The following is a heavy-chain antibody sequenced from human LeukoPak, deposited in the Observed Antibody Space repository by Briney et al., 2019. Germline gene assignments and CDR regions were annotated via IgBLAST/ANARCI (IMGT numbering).Heavy chain of an antibody. V-gene: IGHV3-23*01. CDR3: AKVAVKYSSSSGAHFDY. D-gene: IGHD6-6*01. CDR1: GFAFSTYA. CDR2: ISGNGVKT. Sequence: GGSLRLSCTASGFAFSTYAMSWVRQAPGKGLEWVSAISGNGVKTYYTDSVKGRFTFFRDNSKNTLYLQMNSLRAEDTAVYYCAKVAVKYSSSSGAHFDYWGQGTLVTVSS. J-gene: IGHJ4*02.